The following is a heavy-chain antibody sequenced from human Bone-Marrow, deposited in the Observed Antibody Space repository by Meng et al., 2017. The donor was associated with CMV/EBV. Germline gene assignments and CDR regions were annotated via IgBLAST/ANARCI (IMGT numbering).Heavy chain of an antibody. Sequence: GESLKISCATSGFTFNTYGMNWVRQAPGKGLEWVSSISSSGNDKYHADSVKGRFTISRDNAKNSLYLQMNSLRAEDTAVYYCARDLWGDSSGSYFDYWGQGTLVTVSS. V-gene: IGHV3-21*01. CDR2: ISSSGNDK. D-gene: IGHD3-22*01. CDR3: ARDLWGDSSGSYFDY. J-gene: IGHJ4*02. CDR1: GFTFNTYG.